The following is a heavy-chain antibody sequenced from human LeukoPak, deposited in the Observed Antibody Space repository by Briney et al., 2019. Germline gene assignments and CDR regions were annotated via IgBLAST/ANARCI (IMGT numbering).Heavy chain of an antibody. D-gene: IGHD2-15*01. CDR2: IYPGDSDT. CDR1: GYTFTNCW. Sequence: GESLKISCKGSGYTFTNCWIGWVRQMPGKGQEWMGIIYPGDSDTRYSPSFQGQVTISADKSINTAYLQWSSLKASDTAIYYCARLTRYCSGDSCYFDYWGQGTLVTVSS. V-gene: IGHV5-51*01. J-gene: IGHJ4*02. CDR3: ARLTRYCSGDSCYFDY.